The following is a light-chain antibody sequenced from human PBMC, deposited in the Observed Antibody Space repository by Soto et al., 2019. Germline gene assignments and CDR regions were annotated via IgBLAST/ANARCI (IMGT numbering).Light chain of an antibody. CDR3: QQYQTWPPIT. CDR1: QSVSSN. J-gene: IGKJ5*01. Sequence: EIVMTQSPATLSVSPGERATLSCRASQSVSSNLAWYQHKPGQAPRLLIYGASTRATGISVRFSGSGSGTEFTLTISSLQSEDFAGNSCQQYQTWPPITFGQGTRLEIK. CDR2: GAS. V-gene: IGKV3-15*01.